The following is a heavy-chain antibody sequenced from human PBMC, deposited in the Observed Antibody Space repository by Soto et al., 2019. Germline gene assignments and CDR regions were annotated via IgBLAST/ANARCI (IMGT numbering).Heavy chain of an antibody. CDR2: ISSSSSYI. J-gene: IGHJ6*02. V-gene: IGHV3-21*01. CDR3: ARDLTYYYGSGSRPPYGMDV. Sequence: EVQLVESGGGLVKPGGSLRLSCAASGFTFSSYSMNWVRQAPGKGLEWVSSISSSSSYIYYADSVKGRFTISRDNAKNSXYXXMNSLRAEDTAVYYCARDLTYYYGSGSRPPYGMDVWGQGTTVTVSS. CDR1: GFTFSSYS. D-gene: IGHD3-10*01.